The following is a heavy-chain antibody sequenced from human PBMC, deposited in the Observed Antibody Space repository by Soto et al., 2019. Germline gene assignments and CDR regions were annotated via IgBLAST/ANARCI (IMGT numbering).Heavy chain of an antibody. CDR1: GGSFSGYY. D-gene: IGHD3-22*01. V-gene: IGHV4-34*01. Sequence: SETLSLTCAVYGGSFSGYYWIWIRQPPGKGLEWIGEINHSGSTNYNPSLKSRVTISVDTSKNQFSLKLSSVTAADTAVYYCARGYYYGSSGYYPYFDYWGQGTLVTVSS. CDR2: INHSGST. CDR3: ARGYYYGSSGYYPYFDY. J-gene: IGHJ4*02.